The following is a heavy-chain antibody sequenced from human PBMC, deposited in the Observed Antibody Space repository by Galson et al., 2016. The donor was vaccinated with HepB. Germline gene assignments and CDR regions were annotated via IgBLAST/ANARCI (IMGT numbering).Heavy chain of an antibody. CDR3: ARDLSGPDY. CDR1: GFTFRNHQ. V-gene: IGHV3-74*01. CDR2: IEGDGSRP. Sequence: SLRLSCAVSGFTFRNHQMHWVRQVPGKGLAWVSRIEGDGSRPIYADSVKGRFTTSRDNAENTLYLQMNNLRAEDTAVYYCARDLSGPDYWGQGTLVTVSS. J-gene: IGHJ4*02.